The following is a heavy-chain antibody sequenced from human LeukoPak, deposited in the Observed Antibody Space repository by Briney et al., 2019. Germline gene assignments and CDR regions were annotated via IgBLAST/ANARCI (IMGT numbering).Heavy chain of an antibody. Sequence: GRSLRLSCAASGFTFSSYGMHWVRQAPGKGPEWVAVISYDGSNKYYADSVKGRFTISRDNSKNTLYLQMNSLRAEDTAVYYCATKFPKVRGVTLTDYWGQGTLVTVSS. J-gene: IGHJ4*02. CDR2: ISYDGSNK. CDR3: ATKFPKVRGVTLTDY. D-gene: IGHD3-10*01. CDR1: GFTFSSYG. V-gene: IGHV3-30*03.